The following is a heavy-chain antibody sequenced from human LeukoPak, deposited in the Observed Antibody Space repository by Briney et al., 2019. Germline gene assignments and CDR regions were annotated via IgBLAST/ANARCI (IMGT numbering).Heavy chain of an antibody. CDR3: ARDRELPTYYFDY. J-gene: IGHJ4*02. D-gene: IGHD3-10*01. V-gene: IGHV1-2*02. CDR2: INPNSGGT. CDR1: GYTFTGYY. Sequence: APVKVSCKASGYTFTGYYMHWVRQAPGQGLEWMGWINPNSGGTNYAQKFQGRVTMTRDTSISTAYMELSRLRSDDTAVYYCARDRELPTYYFDYWGQGTLVTVSS.